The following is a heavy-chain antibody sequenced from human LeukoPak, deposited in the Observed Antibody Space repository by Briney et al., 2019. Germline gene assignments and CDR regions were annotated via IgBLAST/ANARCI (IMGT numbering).Heavy chain of an antibody. V-gene: IGHV1-8*03. CDR3: AGGRQQLVRYYFDY. CDR2: MNPNSGNT. Sequence: GASVKVSCKASGYTFTSYDINWVRQATGQGLEWMGWMNPNSGNTGYAQKFQGRVTITRNTSISTAYMELSSLRSEDTAVYYCAGGRQQLVRYYFDYWGQGTLVTVSS. J-gene: IGHJ4*02. CDR1: GYTFTSYD. D-gene: IGHD6-13*01.